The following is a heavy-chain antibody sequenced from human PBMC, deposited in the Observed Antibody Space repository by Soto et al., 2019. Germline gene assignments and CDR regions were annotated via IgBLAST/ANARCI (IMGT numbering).Heavy chain of an antibody. CDR3: ARGIDYGSGSYYHAIDY. V-gene: IGHV4-59*01. CDR1: GGSISSYY. D-gene: IGHD3-10*01. J-gene: IGHJ4*02. Sequence: SETLSLTCTVSGGSISSYYWSWIRQPPGKGLEWIGYIYYSGSTNYNPSLKSRVTISVDTSKNQYSLKLSSVTAADTAVYYCARGIDYGSGSYYHAIDYWGQGTLVTVSS. CDR2: IYYSGST.